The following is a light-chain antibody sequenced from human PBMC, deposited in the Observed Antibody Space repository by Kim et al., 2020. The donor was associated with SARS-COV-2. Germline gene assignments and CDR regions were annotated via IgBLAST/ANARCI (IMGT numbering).Light chain of an antibody. V-gene: IGKV1-5*03. CDR1: QSISSS. CDR3: QQYDTYPWT. Sequence: DIQVTQSPSTLSASVGDRVTITCRASQSISSSLAWYQQKPGKAPKLLMYKASSLESGVPLRFSGSGSGTEFTLTISSLQPDDFATYYCQQYDTYPWTFGQGTTVDIK. J-gene: IGKJ1*01. CDR2: KAS.